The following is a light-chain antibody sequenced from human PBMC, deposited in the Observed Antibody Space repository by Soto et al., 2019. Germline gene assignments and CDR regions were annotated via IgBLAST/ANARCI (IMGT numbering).Light chain of an antibody. CDR2: GSS. CDR1: QSVGSTY. J-gene: IGKJ3*01. Sequence: IVLTQSPCTLSLSPGERATLSCRASQSVGSTYLAWYQQKPGQAPRLLIYGSSTRATGIPDRFSGSGSGTDFTLTISRLEPEDFATYYCQQYGSSPRTFGPGTKVDIK. V-gene: IGKV3-20*01. CDR3: QQYGSSPRT.